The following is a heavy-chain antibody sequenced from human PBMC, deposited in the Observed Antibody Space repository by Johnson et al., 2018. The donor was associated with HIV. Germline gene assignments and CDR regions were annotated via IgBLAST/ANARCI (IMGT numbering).Heavy chain of an antibody. J-gene: IGHJ3*02. D-gene: IGHD3-22*01. CDR2: INSDGSST. V-gene: IGHV3-74*01. CDR3: AKDVGNYWPDSFDI. CDR1: GFTVSRNY. Sequence: VQLVESGGGLVQRGGSLRLSCAGSGFTVSRNYMSWVRQAPGKGLEWVSRINSDGSSTSYADSVKGRFTISRDNAKNTLYLQLNSLRAEDTALYYCAKDVGNYWPDSFDIWGQGTMVTVSS.